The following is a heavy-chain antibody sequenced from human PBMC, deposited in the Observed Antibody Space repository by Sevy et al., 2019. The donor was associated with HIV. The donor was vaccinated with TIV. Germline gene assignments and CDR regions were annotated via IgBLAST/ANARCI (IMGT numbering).Heavy chain of an antibody. CDR1: GFTFDDYA. CDR2: ISWNSGSI. D-gene: IGHD2-8*01. CDR3: AKDKGYCTNGVCYTSYYYYGMDV. Sequence: GGSLRLSCAASGFTFDDYAMHWVRQAPGKGLVWVSGISWNSGSIGYADSVKGRFTISRDNAKNSLYLQMNSLRAEDTALYYCAKDKGYCTNGVCYTSYYYYGMDVWGQGTTVTVSS. V-gene: IGHV3-9*01. J-gene: IGHJ6*02.